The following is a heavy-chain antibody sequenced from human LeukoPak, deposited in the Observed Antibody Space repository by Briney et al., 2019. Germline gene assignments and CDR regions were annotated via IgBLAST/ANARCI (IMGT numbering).Heavy chain of an antibody. V-gene: IGHV3-66*01. CDR2: IYSGGST. D-gene: IGHD3-22*01. CDR3: ARDLSDYYDSSGYYYWFDY. J-gene: IGHJ5*01. Sequence: PGRSLRLSCAASGFTVSSNYMSWVRQAPGKGLEWVSVIYSGGSTYYADSVKGRFTISRDNSKNTLYLQMNSLRAEDTAVYYCARDLSDYYDSSGYYYWFDYWGQGTLVTVSS. CDR1: GFTVSSNY.